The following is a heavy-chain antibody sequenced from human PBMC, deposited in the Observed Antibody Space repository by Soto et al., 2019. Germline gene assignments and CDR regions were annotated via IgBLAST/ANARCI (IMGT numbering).Heavy chain of an antibody. CDR1: GFSLSTNGVG. CDR2: IYWDDDK. D-gene: IGHD3-10*01. V-gene: IGHV2-5*02. J-gene: IGHJ4*02. CDR3: AHSFQLRIFDF. Sequence: QITLKESGPTLVKPTQTLTLACDFSGFSLSTNGVGVGWIRQPPGKALEWLALIYWDDDKRYSPSLKDRLSITKDTSKNQVVLTMTNLDPVDTATYYCAHSFQLRIFDFWAREPWSPSPQ.